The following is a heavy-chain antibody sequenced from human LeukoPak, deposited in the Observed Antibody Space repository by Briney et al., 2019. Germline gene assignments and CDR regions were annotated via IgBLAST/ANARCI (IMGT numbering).Heavy chain of an antibody. J-gene: IGHJ4*02. V-gene: IGHV1-18*01. CDR3: ARDSYYYGSGSCKKCPYFDC. CDR2: ISAYNGNT. D-gene: IGHD3-10*01. CDR1: GYTFTSYG. Sequence: ASVKVSCKASGYTFTSYGISWVRQAPGQGLEWMGWISAYNGNTNYAQKLQGRVTMTTDTSTSTAYMELRSLRSDDTAVYYCARDSYYYGSGSCKKCPYFDCWGQGTLVTVSS.